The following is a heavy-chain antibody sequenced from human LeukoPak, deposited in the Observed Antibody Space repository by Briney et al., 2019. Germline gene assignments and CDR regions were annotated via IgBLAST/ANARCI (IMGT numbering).Heavy chain of an antibody. CDR3: ARDRVETVTTPDAFDI. CDR2: IIPILGTA. CDR1: GGTFSSYA. D-gene: IGHD4-11*01. V-gene: IGHV1-69*13. Sequence: SVNVSCKASGGTFSSYAISWVRQAPGQGLEWMGGIIPILGTANYAQKFQGRVTITADESTSTAYMELSSLRSEDTAVYYCARDRVETVTTPDAFDIWGQGTMVTVSS. J-gene: IGHJ3*02.